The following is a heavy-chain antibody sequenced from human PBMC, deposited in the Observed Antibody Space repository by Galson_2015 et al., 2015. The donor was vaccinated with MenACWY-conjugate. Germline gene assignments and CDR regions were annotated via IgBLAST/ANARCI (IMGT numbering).Heavy chain of an antibody. V-gene: IGHV4-39*02. D-gene: IGHD6-19*01. CDR2: IYYSGST. Sequence: SETLSLTCPVSGGSISSSSYYWGWIRQPAGKGLEWIGSIYYSGSTYYNPSLKSRVTISVDTSKNKFSLKLSSVTAADTAVYYCARELAGGNAFEIWGQGTMVTVSS. J-gene: IGHJ3*02. CDR3: ARELAGGNAFEI. CDR1: GGSISSSSYY.